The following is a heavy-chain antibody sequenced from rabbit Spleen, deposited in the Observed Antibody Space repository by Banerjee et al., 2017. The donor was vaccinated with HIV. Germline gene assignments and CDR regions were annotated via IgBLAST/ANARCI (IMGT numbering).Heavy chain of an antibody. CDR3: ARADKTYDYMDL. Sequence: QEQLVESGGGLVQPEGSLTLTCKASGFSFSDRDVMCWVRQAPGKGLEWIACINASTGKPVYATWAKGRFTISKTSSTTVTLQMTSLTAADTATYFCARADKTYDYMDLWGQGTLVTVS. CDR1: GFSFSDRDV. J-gene: IGHJ6*01. D-gene: IGHD2-1*01. V-gene: IGHV1S45*01. CDR2: INASTGKP.